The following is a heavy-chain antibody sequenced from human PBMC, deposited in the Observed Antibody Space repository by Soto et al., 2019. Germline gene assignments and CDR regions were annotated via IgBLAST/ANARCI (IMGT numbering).Heavy chain of an antibody. CDR2: IYATGTT. CDR3: VRDGTKTLRDWFDP. J-gene: IGHJ5*02. D-gene: IGHD1-1*01. V-gene: IGHV4-4*07. CDR1: GASIRGFY. Sequence: SETLSLTCPVSGASIRGFYWSWIRKSAGKGLEWIGRIYATGTTDYNPSLKSRVMMSVDTSKKQFSLKLRSVTAADTAVYYCVRDGTKTLRDWFDPWGQGISVTVSS.